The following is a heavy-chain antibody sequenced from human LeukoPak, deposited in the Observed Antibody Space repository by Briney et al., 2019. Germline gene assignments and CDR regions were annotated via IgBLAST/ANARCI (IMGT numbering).Heavy chain of an antibody. CDR3: AREVDTAMVSETYYFDY. Sequence: SETLSLTCTVSGGSISSGSYYWSWIRQPAGKGLEWIGRIYTSGSTNYNPSLKSRVTISVDTSKNLFSLKLGSVTAADTAFYYCAREVDTAMVSETYYFDYWGQGTLVTVSS. J-gene: IGHJ4*02. CDR2: IYTSGST. CDR1: GGSISSGSYY. V-gene: IGHV4-61*02. D-gene: IGHD5-18*01.